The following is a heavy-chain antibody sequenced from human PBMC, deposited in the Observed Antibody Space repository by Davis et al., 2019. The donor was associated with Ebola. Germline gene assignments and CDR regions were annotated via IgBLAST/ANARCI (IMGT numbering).Heavy chain of an antibody. CDR3: ARGNDDYLSLDY. Sequence: SETLSLTCTVSGGAISSYQWNWIRQPPGKAPEWIGYVYYSGYTDYNPSLRGRVTISVDTSKDQFSLRLHSVTAADTAVYYCARGNDDYLSLDYWGQGTLVTVSS. D-gene: IGHD4-17*01. V-gene: IGHV4-59*01. J-gene: IGHJ4*02. CDR2: VYYSGYT. CDR1: GGAISSYQ.